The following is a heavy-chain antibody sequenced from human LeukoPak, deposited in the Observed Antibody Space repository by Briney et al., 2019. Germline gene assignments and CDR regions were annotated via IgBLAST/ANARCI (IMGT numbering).Heavy chain of an antibody. CDR1: GGSISSGGDY. J-gene: IGHJ4*02. CDR3: ARDAGEQLAFDY. D-gene: IGHD6-13*01. Sequence: PSQTLSLTCTVSGGSISSGGDYWSWIRQHPGKGLEWIGYIYYRGSTYYNPSLKSRVTISVDTSKNQFSLKLSSVTAADTAVYYCARDAGEQLAFDYWGQGTLVTVSS. CDR2: IYYRGST. V-gene: IGHV4-31*03.